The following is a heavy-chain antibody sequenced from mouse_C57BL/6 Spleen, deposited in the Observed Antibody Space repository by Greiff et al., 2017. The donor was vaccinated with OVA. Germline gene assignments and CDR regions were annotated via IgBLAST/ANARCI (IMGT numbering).Heavy chain of an antibody. V-gene: IGHV5-12*01. Sequence: EVMLVESGGGLVQPGGSLKLSCAASGFTFSDYYMYWVRQTPEKRLEWVAYISNGGGSTYYPDTVKGRFTISRDNAKNTLYLQMSRLKSEDTAMYYCARPPLLRSWYFDVWGTGTTVTVSS. CDR3: ARPPLLRSWYFDV. CDR1: GFTFSDYY. CDR2: ISNGGGST. J-gene: IGHJ1*03. D-gene: IGHD1-1*01.